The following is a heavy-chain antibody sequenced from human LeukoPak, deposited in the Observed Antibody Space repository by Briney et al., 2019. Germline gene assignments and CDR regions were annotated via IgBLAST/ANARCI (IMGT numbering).Heavy chain of an antibody. V-gene: IGHV3-21*01. Sequence: GGSLRLSCAAPGFTFSSYSMNWVRQAPGKGLEWVSSISSSSSYIYYADSVKGRFTISRDNAKNSLYLQMNSLRAEDTAVYYCARGVTAMVAAFDYWGQGTLVTVSS. J-gene: IGHJ4*02. CDR2: ISSSSSYI. D-gene: IGHD5-18*01. CDR3: ARGVTAMVAAFDY. CDR1: GFTFSSYS.